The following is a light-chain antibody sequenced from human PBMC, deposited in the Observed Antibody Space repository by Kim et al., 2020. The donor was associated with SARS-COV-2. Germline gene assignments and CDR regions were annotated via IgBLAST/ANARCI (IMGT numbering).Light chain of an antibody. V-gene: IGKV3-11*01. CDR1: QSLNSY. CDR2: DAS. Sequence: SLSPGERPTLSCRASQSLNSYLAWYQQKPGQVPRPLIYDASNRATGIPARFSGSGSGTDFTLTISSLEPEDFAVYYCQQRTNWPTFGGGTKVDIK. J-gene: IGKJ4*01. CDR3: QQRTNWPT.